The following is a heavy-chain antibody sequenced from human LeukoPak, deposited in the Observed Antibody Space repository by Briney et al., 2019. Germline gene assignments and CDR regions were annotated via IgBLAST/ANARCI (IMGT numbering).Heavy chain of an antibody. Sequence: SETLSLTCTVSGGSISSSSYYWGWIRQPPGKGLEWIGNIYYSGSTYYNPSLKSRVTISVDKSKNQFSLKLSSVTAADTAVYYCARDFSGYYYGSGSLYFDYWGQGTLVTVSS. CDR3: ARDFSGYYYGSGSLYFDY. V-gene: IGHV4-39*07. CDR1: GGSISSSSYY. CDR2: IYYSGST. D-gene: IGHD3-10*01. J-gene: IGHJ4*02.